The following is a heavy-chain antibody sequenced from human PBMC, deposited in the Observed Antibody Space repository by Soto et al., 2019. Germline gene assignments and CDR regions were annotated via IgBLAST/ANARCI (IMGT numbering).Heavy chain of an antibody. V-gene: IGHV4-30-2*01. J-gene: IGHJ4*02. D-gene: IGHD3-10*01. CDR2: IYHSGNT. CDR3: ACDYGSGSYRFDS. CDR1: GGSVSSGDYS. Sequence: QVQLQESGSGLMKPSQTLSLTCAVSGGSVSSGDYSWSWIRQPPGKGLEWIGYIYHSGNTVYNPSRKSRVPISMDRSKNQFSLKLTSVTAAVTAVYYCACDYGSGSYRFDSWGQGILVTVSS.